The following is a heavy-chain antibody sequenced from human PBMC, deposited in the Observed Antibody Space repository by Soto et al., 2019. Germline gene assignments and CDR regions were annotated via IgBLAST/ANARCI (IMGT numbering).Heavy chain of an antibody. V-gene: IGHV1-18*04. CDR1: GYTFTSYG. CDR3: ARDRGDCSGGSCYSEVPDY. Sequence: QVQLVQSGAEVKKPGASGKVSCKASGYTFTSYGISWVRQAPGQGLEWMGWISAYNGNTNYAQKLQGRVTMTTDTSTSTAYMELRSLRSDDTAVYYCARDRGDCSGGSCYSEVPDYWGQGTLVTVSS. D-gene: IGHD2-15*01. CDR2: ISAYNGNT. J-gene: IGHJ4*02.